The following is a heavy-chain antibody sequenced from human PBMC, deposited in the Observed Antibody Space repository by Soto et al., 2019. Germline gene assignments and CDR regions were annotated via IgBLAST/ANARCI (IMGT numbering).Heavy chain of an antibody. D-gene: IGHD4-17*01. Sequence: SGPTLVNPTQTLTLTCTFSGFSLSTSGMCVSWIRQPPGKALEWLARIDWDDDKYYSTSLKTRLTISKDTSRSQVVLTMTNMGPVDTATYYCARIRIYGDFQEMDYWGQGTLVTVSS. CDR3: ARIRIYGDFQEMDY. CDR1: GFSLSTSGMC. J-gene: IGHJ4*02. V-gene: IGHV2-70*11. CDR2: IDWDDDK.